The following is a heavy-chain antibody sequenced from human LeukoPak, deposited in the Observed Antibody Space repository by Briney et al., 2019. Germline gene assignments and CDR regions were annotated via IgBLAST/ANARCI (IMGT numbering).Heavy chain of an antibody. V-gene: IGHV1-8*02. CDR3: ARLKLIPGYTGYGIDS. Sequence: ASVKVSCRTSGFSFTSYDINWVRQATGQGLEWMGWMNPNSGNTGYAEKFQGRVTMTTNTSISTAYMELSSLRSEDTAVYYCARLKLIPGYTGYGIDSWGQGTLVTVSS. CDR2: MNPNSGNT. D-gene: IGHD5-12*01. CDR1: GFSFTSYD. J-gene: IGHJ5*01.